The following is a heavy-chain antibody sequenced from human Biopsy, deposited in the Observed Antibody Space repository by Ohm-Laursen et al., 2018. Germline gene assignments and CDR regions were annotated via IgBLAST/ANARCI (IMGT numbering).Heavy chain of an antibody. J-gene: IGHJ2*01. D-gene: IGHD3-22*01. CDR3: ARDRGYYSDRTVPGYFDL. CDR1: RDSISSYY. V-gene: IGHV4-59*01. Sequence: SETLSLTWAVSRDSISSYYWSWIRQPPGKGLEWIGYVYYTGSTDYNPSLQSRVTISVDASKNHFSLRLRSVTPADTAIYYCARDRGYYSDRTVPGYFDLWGRGTLVTVSS. CDR2: VYYTGST.